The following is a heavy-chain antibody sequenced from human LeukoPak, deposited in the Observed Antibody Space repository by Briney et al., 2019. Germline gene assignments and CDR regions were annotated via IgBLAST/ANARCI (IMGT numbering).Heavy chain of an antibody. J-gene: IGHJ4*02. V-gene: IGHV3-74*01. CDR3: AGYFFDGSAYDY. CDR2: INGDGSST. D-gene: IGHD3-22*01. Sequence: GGSLRLSCAASGFTFSSYWMHWVRQAPGKGLVWVSRINGDGSSTTYADSVKGRFTISRDNAKNTLYLQMNSLTAEDTALYYCAGYFFDGSAYDYWGQGTLVTVSS. CDR1: GFTFSSYW.